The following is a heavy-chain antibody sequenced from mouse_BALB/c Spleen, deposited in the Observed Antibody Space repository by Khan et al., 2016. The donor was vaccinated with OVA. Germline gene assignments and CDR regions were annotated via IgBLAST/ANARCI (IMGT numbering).Heavy chain of an antibody. J-gene: IGHJ2*01. CDR2: ISYSGCT. V-gene: IGHV3-2*02. Sequence: EVQLQESGPGLVKPSQSLSLTCTVTGYSITSGYGWNWTRQFPGNKLEWMGYISYSGCTNYNPSLKSRISITRDTSKNQFFLQLNSVTTEDTATYYCARTARIKYWGQGTTLTVSA. CDR1: GYSITSGYG. CDR3: ARTARIKY. D-gene: IGHD1-2*01.